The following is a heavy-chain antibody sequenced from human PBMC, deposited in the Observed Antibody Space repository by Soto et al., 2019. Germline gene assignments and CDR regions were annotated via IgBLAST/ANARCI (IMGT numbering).Heavy chain of an antibody. V-gene: IGHV3-48*02. D-gene: IGHD2-15*01. CDR2: ISTTSFTI. J-gene: IGHJ4*02. Sequence: GSLILSCAASGFSFSTYDMDWVRQAPGKAPEWIAHISTTSFTIYYADSVKGRFTISRDNARNSLYLEMKSLRDEDTAVYYCARDRCFDGSCYSASEYWGPGILVTVSS. CDR1: GFSFSTYD. CDR3: ARDRCFDGSCYSASEY.